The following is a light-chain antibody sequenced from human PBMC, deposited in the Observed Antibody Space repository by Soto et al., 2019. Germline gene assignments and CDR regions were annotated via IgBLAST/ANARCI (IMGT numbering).Light chain of an antibody. CDR1: QSISSY. Sequence: DIQMNQSPSSLSASVGDRVTITCRASQSISSYLNWYQQKPGKAPKLLIYAASSLQSGVPSRFSGSGSGTDFTLTISGLQPEDLATYYCQQANSFPWTFGQGTKVDI. CDR3: QQANSFPWT. J-gene: IGKJ1*01. V-gene: IGKV1-39*01. CDR2: AAS.